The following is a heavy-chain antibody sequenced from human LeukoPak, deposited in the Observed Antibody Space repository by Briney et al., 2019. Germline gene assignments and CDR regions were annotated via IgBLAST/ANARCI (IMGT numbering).Heavy chain of an antibody. Sequence: SETLSLTCTVSGGSISSSSYYWGWIRQPPGKGLEWIGSIYYSGSTYYNPSLKSRVTISVDTSKNQFSLKLSSVTAADTAVYYCTTTDDRNNWSLYFGYWGQGSLVTVSS. CDR3: TTTDDRNNWSLYFGY. J-gene: IGHJ4*02. V-gene: IGHV4-39*01. CDR1: GGSISSSSYY. D-gene: IGHD5-24*01. CDR2: IYYSGST.